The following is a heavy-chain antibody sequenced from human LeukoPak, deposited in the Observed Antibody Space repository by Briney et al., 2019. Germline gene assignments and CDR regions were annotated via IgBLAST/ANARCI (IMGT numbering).Heavy chain of an antibody. V-gene: IGHV3-53*01. CDR1: GFTVNTNQ. J-gene: IGHJ1*01. CDR2: IYSDGST. CDR3: AFGPTWTGLFQH. D-gene: IGHD3-16*01. Sequence: GGSMRLSCAASGFTVNTNQMSWVRQAPGKGLEWVSSIYSDGSTFHADSVKGRFTISRDNSKNTVYLQMNSLRDEDTAVYYCAFGPTWTGLFQHWGPGTLVTVSS.